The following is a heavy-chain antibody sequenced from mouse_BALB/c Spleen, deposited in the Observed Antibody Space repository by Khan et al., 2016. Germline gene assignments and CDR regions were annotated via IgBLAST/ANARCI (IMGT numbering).Heavy chain of an antibody. Sequence: QVQLKQSGAELVRPGSSVKISCKASGYAFSSYWMNWVKQRPGQGLEWIGQIYPGDGDTNYNGKFKGKATLTADKSSSTAYMQLSSLTSEDSAVYYYAKLNGSREAMDYWGQGTSVTVSS. D-gene: IGHD4-1*01. CDR3: AKLNGSREAMDY. CDR2: IYPGDGDT. J-gene: IGHJ4*01. V-gene: IGHV1-80*01. CDR1: GYAFSSYW.